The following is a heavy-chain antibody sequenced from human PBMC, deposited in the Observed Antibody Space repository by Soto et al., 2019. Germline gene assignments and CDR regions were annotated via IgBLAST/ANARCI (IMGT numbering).Heavy chain of an antibody. CDR2: ISNDENIK. J-gene: IGHJ4*02. CDR1: GFNFGNFG. V-gene: IGHV3-33*01. Sequence: GGSLRLSCVASGFNFGNFGMHWVRQAPGKGLEWLTVISNDENIKQDSVRGRFAIARDNSKNTLYLHLTSLRAEDTAIYYCARGLRGGPDYWGPGTLVTVSS. CDR3: ARGLRGGPDY. D-gene: IGHD5-12*01.